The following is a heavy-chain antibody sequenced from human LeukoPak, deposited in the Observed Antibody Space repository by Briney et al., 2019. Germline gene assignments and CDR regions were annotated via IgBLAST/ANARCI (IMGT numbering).Heavy chain of an antibody. V-gene: IGHV3-13*01. CDR1: GFTFSNYE. CDR3: ARDRVYDSSGYYYGPPVY. D-gene: IGHD3-22*01. Sequence: GGSLRLSCVASGFTFSNYEMHWVRQVKGKGLEWVSAIGTAGDTYYGGSMKGRFTISRENAKNTLYLQMNSLRAEDTAVYYCARDRVYDSSGYYYGPPVYWGQGTQVTVSS. CDR2: IGTAGDT. J-gene: IGHJ4*02.